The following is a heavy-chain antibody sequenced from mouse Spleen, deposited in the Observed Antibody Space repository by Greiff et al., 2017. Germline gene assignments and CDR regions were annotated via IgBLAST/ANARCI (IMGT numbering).Heavy chain of an antibody. D-gene: IGHD1-1*01. CDR1: GFTFSSYA. J-gene: IGHJ3*01. CDR3: ARHEATVVSPFAY. V-gene: IGHV5-9*04. CDR2: ISSGGGNT. Sequence: EVKLVESGGGLVKRGGSLKLSCAASGFTFSSYAMSWVRQTPEKRLEWVATISSGGGNTYYPDSVKGRFTISRDNAKNTLYLQMSSLKSEDTAMYYCARHEATVVSPFAYWGQGTLVTVSA.